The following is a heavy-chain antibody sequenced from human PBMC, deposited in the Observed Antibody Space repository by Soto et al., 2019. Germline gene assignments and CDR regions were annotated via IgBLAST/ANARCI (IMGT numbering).Heavy chain of an antibody. D-gene: IGHD3-22*01. Sequence: GGSLRLSCAASGFTFSSYWMSWVRQAPGKGLEWVANIKQDGSEKYYVDSVKGRFTISRDNAKNSLYLQMNSLRAEDTAVYYCARWKRGDYYDSSAHFDYWGQGTLVTGS. J-gene: IGHJ4*02. V-gene: IGHV3-7*05. CDR2: IKQDGSEK. CDR3: ARWKRGDYYDSSAHFDY. CDR1: GFTFSSYW.